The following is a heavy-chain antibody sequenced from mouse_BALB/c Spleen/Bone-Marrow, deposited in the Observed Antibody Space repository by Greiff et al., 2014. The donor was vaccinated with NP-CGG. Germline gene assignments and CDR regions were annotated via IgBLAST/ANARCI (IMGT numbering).Heavy chain of an antibody. V-gene: IGHV14-3*02. CDR2: IDPANGNT. Sequence: VQLQQSGAELVKPGASVKLSCTASGFNIKDTYMHWVKQGPEQGLEWIGRIDPANGNTKYDPKFQGKATITADTSSNTAYLQLSSLTSEDTAVYYCARNGNYGAWFAYWGQGTLVTVSA. CDR1: GFNIKDTY. J-gene: IGHJ3*01. CDR3: ARNGNYGAWFAY. D-gene: IGHD2-1*01.